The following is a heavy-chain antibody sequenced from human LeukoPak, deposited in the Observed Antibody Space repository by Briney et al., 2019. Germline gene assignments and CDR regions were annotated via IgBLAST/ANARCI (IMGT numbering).Heavy chain of an antibody. Sequence: PGRSLRLSCAASGFTFSSFGMHWVRQAPGKGLEWVASISNDGSYKNSADSVKGRFTISRDNSKSTLYVQMNSLRAEDTAVYYCAKDHISNSYFDYWGQGTLVTVSS. CDR1: GFTFSSFG. V-gene: IGHV3-30*18. J-gene: IGHJ4*02. CDR3: AKDHISNSYFDY. D-gene: IGHD2-21*01. CDR2: ISNDGSYK.